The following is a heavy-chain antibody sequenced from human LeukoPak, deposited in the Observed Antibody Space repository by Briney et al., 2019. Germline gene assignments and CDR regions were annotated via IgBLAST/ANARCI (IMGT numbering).Heavy chain of an antibody. CDR2: IYHRGST. D-gene: IGHD3-16*01. CDR1: GGSISSSNW. J-gene: IGHJ3*02. Sequence: SGTLSLTCAVSGGSISSSNWWRGVRAPPGKGLEWIGEIYHRGSTNYNPSLKSRVTISGDKSKNQFSLKLSSVPAAATAVHYCARARTRGAAFDIWGQGTMVTVSS. CDR3: ARARTRGAAFDI. V-gene: IGHV4-4*02.